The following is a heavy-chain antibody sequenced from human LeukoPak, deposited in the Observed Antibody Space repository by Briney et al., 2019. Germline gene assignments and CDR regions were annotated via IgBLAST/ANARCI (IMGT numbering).Heavy chain of an antibody. Sequence: NSSQTLSLTCAVSGGSISSGGYSWSWIRQPPGKGLEWIGYIYHSGSTYYNPSLKSRVTISVDTSKNQFSLKLSSVTAADTAVYYCAGGDLAPLDFWSGYYYYYGMDVWGQGTTVTVSS. CDR1: GGSISSGGYS. CDR2: IYHSGST. J-gene: IGHJ6*02. V-gene: IGHV4-30-2*05. CDR3: AGGDLAPLDFWSGYYYYYGMDV. D-gene: IGHD3-3*01.